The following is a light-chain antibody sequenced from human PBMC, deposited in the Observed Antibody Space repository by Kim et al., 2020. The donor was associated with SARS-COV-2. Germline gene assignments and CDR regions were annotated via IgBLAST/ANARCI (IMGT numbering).Light chain of an antibody. V-gene: IGLV2-8*01. Sequence: GQSVTISCTGTSSDVGGHNYVSWYQQHPGKAPKLLIYEVSERPSGVPDRFSGSKSGNTASLTVSGLRSEDEADYYCSSYAGSNIVVFGGGTQLTVL. CDR2: EVS. CDR3: SSYAGSNIVV. CDR1: SSDVGGHNY. J-gene: IGLJ2*01.